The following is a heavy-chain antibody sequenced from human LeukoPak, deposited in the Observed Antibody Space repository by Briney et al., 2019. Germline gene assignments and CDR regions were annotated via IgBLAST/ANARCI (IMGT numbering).Heavy chain of an antibody. CDR2: ISSSSSYI. CDR1: GFIFSTYS. Sequence: GGSLRLSCVDSGFIFSTYSMNWVRQAPGKGLEWVSSISSSSSYIYYGDSVKSRFTISRDNSKNTLYLQMNSLRAEDTAVYYCARVGALGGHDFWGQGSLVTVSS. J-gene: IGHJ4*02. D-gene: IGHD1-26*01. CDR3: ARVGALGGHDF. V-gene: IGHV3-21*04.